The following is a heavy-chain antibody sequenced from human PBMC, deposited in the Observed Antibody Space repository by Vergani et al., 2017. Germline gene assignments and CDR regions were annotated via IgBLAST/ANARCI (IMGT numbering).Heavy chain of an antibody. Sequence: QVQLQESGPGLVKPSQTLSLTCTVPGSSISSGSYYWSWIRQPAGKGLEWIGRTYTSGSTNYNPSLKSRVTMSVDTSKNQFSLKLSSVTAADTAVYYCAREALRFLDRDYYYYMDVWGKVTTVTVSS. CDR1: GSSISSGSYY. V-gene: IGHV4-61*02. CDR2: TYTSGST. D-gene: IGHD3-3*01. J-gene: IGHJ6*03. CDR3: AREALRFLDRDYYYYMDV.